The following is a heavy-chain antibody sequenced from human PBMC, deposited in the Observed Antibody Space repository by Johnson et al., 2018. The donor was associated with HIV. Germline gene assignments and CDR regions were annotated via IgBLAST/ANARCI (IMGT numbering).Heavy chain of an antibody. V-gene: IGHV3-66*02. CDR3: ARGSYNFWSGEREAFDI. D-gene: IGHD3-3*01. CDR1: GFTVSSNY. J-gene: IGHJ3*02. CDR2: IYAGGDT. Sequence: MQLVESGGGLVQPGGSLRLSCAASGFTVSSNYMSWVRQAPGKGLEWVSVIYAGGDTYYADSVKGRFTISRDRSKNTVSLQMNSLRVEDTAVYYCARGSYNFWSGEREAFDIWGQGTMVTVSS.